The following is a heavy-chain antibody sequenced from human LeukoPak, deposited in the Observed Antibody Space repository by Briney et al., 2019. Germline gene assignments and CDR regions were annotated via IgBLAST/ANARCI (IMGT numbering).Heavy chain of an antibody. D-gene: IGHD5-18*01. J-gene: IGHJ4*02. Sequence: ASVKVSCKASGYTFTGYYMHWVRQAAGQGLEWMGWINPNSGGTNYAQKFQGRVTMTRDTSISTAYMELSRLRSDDTAVYYCARVPLRGYSYGNFDYWGQGTLVTVSS. CDR2: INPNSGGT. CDR1: GYTFTGYY. CDR3: ARVPLRGYSYGNFDY. V-gene: IGHV1-2*02.